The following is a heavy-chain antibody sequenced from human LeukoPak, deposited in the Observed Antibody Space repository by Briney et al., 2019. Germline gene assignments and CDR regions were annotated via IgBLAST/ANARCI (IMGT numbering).Heavy chain of an antibody. D-gene: IGHD6-6*01. V-gene: IGHV4-30-2*01. CDR3: ARLLAARPDEDR. CDR1: GASINSGYY. J-gene: IGHJ5*02. Sequence: SRTLSLTCTVSGASINSGYYWSWIRQPPGKGLEWVAYVHHSGDAYSNPSLNSRVTTSMDMSRNQFSLNVGSVTAADTAVYYCARLLAARPDEDRWGQGTLVTVSS. CDR2: VHHSGDA.